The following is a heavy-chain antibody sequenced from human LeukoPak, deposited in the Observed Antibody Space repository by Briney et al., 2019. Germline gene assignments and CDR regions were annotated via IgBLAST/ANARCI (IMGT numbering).Heavy chain of an antibody. CDR3: ATLGAHSLAAQNGY. D-gene: IGHD1-26*01. Sequence: ASVKVSCKASGYTFTVYFMHWVRQAPGQGLEWMGLMNPDNGGTHYAQKFQGRVTMTRDSSINTAYMELSRLTSDDTAVYYCATLGAHSLAAQNGYWGQGTLVTVSS. CDR2: MNPDNGGT. V-gene: IGHV1-2*02. CDR1: GYTFTVYF. J-gene: IGHJ4*02.